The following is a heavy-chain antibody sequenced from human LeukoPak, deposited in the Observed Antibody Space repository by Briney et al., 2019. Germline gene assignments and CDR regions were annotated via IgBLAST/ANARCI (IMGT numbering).Heavy chain of an antibody. V-gene: IGHV3-9*01. CDR3: ARDPYFDY. Sequence: PGGSLRLSCVASGLIFDSYAMHWVRQVPGKGLEWVSGISWNSGNVEYGDSVKGRFTISRDNSKNTLYLQMNSLRAEDTAVYYCARDPYFDYWGQGTLVTVSS. CDR2: ISWNSGNV. CDR1: GLIFDSYA. J-gene: IGHJ4*02.